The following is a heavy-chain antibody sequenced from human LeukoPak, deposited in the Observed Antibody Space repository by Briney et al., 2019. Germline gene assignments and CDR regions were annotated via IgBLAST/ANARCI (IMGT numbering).Heavy chain of an antibody. D-gene: IGHD3-10*01. CDR3: ARELYYYGSGSYYPHRYYFDY. Sequence: PGGSLRLFCAASGFTFSSYAMHWDRQAPGKGLEWVAVISYDGSNKYYADPVKGRFTISRDNSKNTLFLQVKSLRAEDTAVYYCARELYYYGSGSYYPHRYYFDYWGQGTLVTVSS. CDR2: ISYDGSNK. CDR1: GFTFSSYA. V-gene: IGHV3-30*04. J-gene: IGHJ4*02.